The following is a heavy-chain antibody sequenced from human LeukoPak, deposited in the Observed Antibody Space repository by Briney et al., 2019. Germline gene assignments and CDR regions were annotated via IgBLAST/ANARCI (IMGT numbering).Heavy chain of an antibody. CDR2: IYYSGST. D-gene: IGHD3-10*01. CDR1: GGSISSYY. V-gene: IGHV4-59*01. Sequence: SETLSLTCTVSGGSISSYYWSWIRQPPGKGLEWIGYIYYSGSTNYNPSLKSRVTISVDTSKNQFSLKLSSVTGADTAVYYCAREYGSGPYTFGYWGQGTLVTVSS. J-gene: IGHJ4*02. CDR3: AREYGSGPYTFGY.